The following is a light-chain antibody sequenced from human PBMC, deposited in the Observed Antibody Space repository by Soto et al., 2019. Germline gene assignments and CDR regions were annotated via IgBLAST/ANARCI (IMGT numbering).Light chain of an antibody. CDR2: DVS. Sequence: QSALTQPASVSGSPGQSITISCTGTSSDVGNYNLVSWYQQHPGKATKLMIYDVSKRPSGVSNRFSGSKSGNTASLTISGLQAEDEADYYCCSYAGSSTVVVFGGGTKLTVL. CDR1: SSDVGNYNL. CDR3: CSYAGSSTVVV. V-gene: IGLV2-23*02. J-gene: IGLJ2*01.